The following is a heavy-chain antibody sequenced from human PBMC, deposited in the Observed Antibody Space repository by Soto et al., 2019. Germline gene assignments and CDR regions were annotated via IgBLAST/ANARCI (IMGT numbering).Heavy chain of an antibody. J-gene: IGHJ6*02. CDR1: GGTFSSYA. Sequence: SVKVSCKASGGTFSSYAISWVRQAPGQGLEWMGGIIPIFGTANYAQKFQGRVMITADKSTSTAYMELSSLRSEDTAVYYCARAKMRRYNWNVYGMDVWGQGTTVTVSS. V-gene: IGHV1-69*06. D-gene: IGHD1-1*01. CDR3: ARAKMRRYNWNVYGMDV. CDR2: IIPIFGTA.